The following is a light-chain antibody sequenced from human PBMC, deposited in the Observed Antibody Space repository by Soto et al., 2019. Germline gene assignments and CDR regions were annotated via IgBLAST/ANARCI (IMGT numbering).Light chain of an antibody. CDR2: AAS. CDR1: QGIYNY. Sequence: DSPMTQSPSSLSASVGDRVTITCRASQGIYNYLAWYQQKPGKVPKLLISAASTLQSGVPSRFSGSGSGTDFTLTISNLQPEDFATYYCQKYNRAPFSFGPGTKVD. CDR3: QKYNRAPFS. V-gene: IGKV1-27*01. J-gene: IGKJ3*01.